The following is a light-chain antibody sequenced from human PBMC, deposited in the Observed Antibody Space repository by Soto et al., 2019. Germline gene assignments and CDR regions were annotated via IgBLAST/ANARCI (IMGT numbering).Light chain of an antibody. Sequence: SPLTQPASVSGSPGQSITISCTGTSSDVGGYNYVSWFQQSPGKAPNVMIYEVTNRPSGVSNRFSGSKSGNTASLTISGLQAEDEADYYCSSYTSSNTLIFGGGTKVTVL. V-gene: IGLV2-14*01. J-gene: IGLJ2*01. CDR3: SSYTSSNTLI. CDR2: EVT. CDR1: SSDVGGYNY.